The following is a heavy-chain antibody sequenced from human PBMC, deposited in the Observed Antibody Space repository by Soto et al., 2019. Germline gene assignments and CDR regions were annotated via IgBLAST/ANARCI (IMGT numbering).Heavy chain of an antibody. CDR1: GASINSYY. D-gene: IGHD3-3*01. J-gene: IGHJ4*02. Sequence: SETLSLTCTVSGASINSYYWNWIRQPPEKGLEWIGYIHNSGGTSYNPSLRSRVTFSINKTNNQFSLMLNSVTAADTAVYYCGGHSTSLGDILWGQGTLVTVSS. CDR2: IHNSGGT. CDR3: GGHSTSLGDIL. V-gene: IGHV4-59*08.